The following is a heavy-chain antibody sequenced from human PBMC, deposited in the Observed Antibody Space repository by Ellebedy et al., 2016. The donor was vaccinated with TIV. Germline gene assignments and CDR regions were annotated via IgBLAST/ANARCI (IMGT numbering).Heavy chain of an antibody. CDR2: ISSSGSTI. D-gene: IGHD2-2*01. CDR3: ARDGEIPAAMRGSFDY. V-gene: IGHV3-48*04. CDR1: GFTFSSYS. J-gene: IGHJ4*02. Sequence: GESLKISCAASGFTFSSYSMNWVRQAPGKGLEWVSYISSSGSTIYYADSVKGRFTISRDNAKNSLYLQMNSLRAEDTAVYYCARDGEIPAAMRGSFDYWGQGTLVTVSS.